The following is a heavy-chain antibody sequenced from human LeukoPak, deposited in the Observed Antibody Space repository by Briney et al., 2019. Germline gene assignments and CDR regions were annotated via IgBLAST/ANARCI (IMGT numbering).Heavy chain of an antibody. CDR1: GYTFTSYD. D-gene: IGHD7-27*01. J-gene: IGHJ5*02. CDR2: MNPNSGNT. CDR3: ARVGTRGPWFDP. Sequence: ASVKVSCKASGYTFTSYDINWVRQATGQGLEWMGWMNPNSGNTGYAQKFQGRVTMTRNTSISTAYMELSGLRSEDTAVYYCARVGTRGPWFDPWGQGTLVTVSS. V-gene: IGHV1-8*01.